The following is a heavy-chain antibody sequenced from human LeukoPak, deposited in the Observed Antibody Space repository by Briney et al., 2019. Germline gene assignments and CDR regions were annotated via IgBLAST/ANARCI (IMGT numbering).Heavy chain of an antibody. D-gene: IGHD1-1*01. CDR3: ARDPAPATGAFDI. Sequence: PGGSLRLSCAASGFTISSNYMNWVRQAPGKGLEWVSVIFNSGDTYYADSVKGRFTISRDTSKNILYLQMNSLRVDDTAVYYCARDPAPATGAFDIWGQGTMVIIS. V-gene: IGHV3-53*01. CDR1: GFTISSNY. CDR2: IFNSGDT. J-gene: IGHJ3*02.